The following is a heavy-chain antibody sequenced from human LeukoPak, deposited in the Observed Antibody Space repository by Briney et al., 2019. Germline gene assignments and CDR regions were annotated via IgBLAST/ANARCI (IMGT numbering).Heavy chain of an antibody. V-gene: IGHV3-23*01. CDR3: ARVLWFGEECYFDY. CDR2: ISPSGGDT. CDR1: GFTFSSYA. J-gene: IGHJ4*02. D-gene: IGHD3-10*01. Sequence: GGSLRLSCAASGFTFSSYAMTWVRQAPGEGLEWVSAISPSGGDTYYADSVQGRFSISRDDSKNTLYLQMNSLRSEDTAVYYCARVLWFGEECYFDYWGQGTLVTVSS.